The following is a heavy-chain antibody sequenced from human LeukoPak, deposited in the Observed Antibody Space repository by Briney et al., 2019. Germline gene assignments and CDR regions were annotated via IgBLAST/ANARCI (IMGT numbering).Heavy chain of an antibody. V-gene: IGHV3-30*18. D-gene: IGHD3-22*01. Sequence: SGRSLRLSCAASGFTFSSYGMHWVRQAPGKGLEWVAVISYDGSNKYYADSVKGRFTISRDNSKNTLYLQMNSLRAEDTAVYYCAKENRRSYYYDSSGYYPFDYWGQGTLVTVSS. CDR1: GFTFSSYG. CDR2: ISYDGSNK. J-gene: IGHJ4*02. CDR3: AKENRRSYYYDSSGYYPFDY.